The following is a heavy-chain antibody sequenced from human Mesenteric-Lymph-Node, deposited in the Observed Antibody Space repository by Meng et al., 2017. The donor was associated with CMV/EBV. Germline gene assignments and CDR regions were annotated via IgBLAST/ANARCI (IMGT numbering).Heavy chain of an antibody. CDR2: IRYDGSYK. CDR1: GFSFNTYG. CDR3: ARDPDRWEPYYFDY. J-gene: IGHJ4*02. D-gene: IGHD1-26*01. V-gene: IGHV3-30*02. Sequence: GESLKISCAASGFSFNTYGMHWVRQAPGKGLEWVAFIRYDGSYKYDADSVKGRFTISRDNAKNTLYLQMNSLRAEDTAVYYCARDPDRWEPYYFDYWGQGTLVTVSS.